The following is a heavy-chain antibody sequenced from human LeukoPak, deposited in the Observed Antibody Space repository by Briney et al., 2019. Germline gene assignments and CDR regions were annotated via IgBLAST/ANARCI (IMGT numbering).Heavy chain of an antibody. CDR2: IKSKTDGGTT. Sequence: PGGSLRLSCAVSGLTFSNAWMSWVRQAPGKGLEWVGRIKSKTDGGTTDYAAPVKGRFTISRDDSKNTLYLQMNSLKTEDTAVYYCTTRISITMVRGVIDYWGQGTLVTVSS. V-gene: IGHV3-15*01. J-gene: IGHJ4*02. CDR1: GLTFSNAW. CDR3: TTRISITMVRGVIDY. D-gene: IGHD3-10*01.